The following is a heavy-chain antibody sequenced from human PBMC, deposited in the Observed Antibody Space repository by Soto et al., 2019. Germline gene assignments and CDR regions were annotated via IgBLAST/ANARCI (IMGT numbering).Heavy chain of an antibody. D-gene: IGHD1-26*01. CDR1: GGSVSSGSYY. Sequence: SETLSLTCTVSGGSVSSGSYYWSWIRQPPGKGLEWIGYIYYSGSTNYNPSLKSRVTISVDTSKNQFSLKLNSVTAADTAVYYCARYSGSYYLYNWFDPWGQGTLVTVS. CDR2: IYYSGST. V-gene: IGHV4-61*01. J-gene: IGHJ5*02. CDR3: ARYSGSYYLYNWFDP.